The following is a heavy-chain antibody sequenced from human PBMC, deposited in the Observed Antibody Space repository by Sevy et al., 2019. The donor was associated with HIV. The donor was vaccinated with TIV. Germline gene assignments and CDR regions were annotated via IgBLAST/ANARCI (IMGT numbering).Heavy chain of an antibody. J-gene: IGHJ5*02. D-gene: IGHD6-6*01. CDR1: GFTFSSYA. CDR2: ISYDGSNK. CDR3: ARDGGWSSSNWFDP. Sequence: GGSLRLSCAASGFTFSSYAMHWVRQAPGKGLEWVAVISYDGSNKYYADSVKGRFTISRDNSKNTLYLQMNSLRAEDTAVYYCARDGGWSSSNWFDPWGQGTLVTVSS. V-gene: IGHV3-30-3*01.